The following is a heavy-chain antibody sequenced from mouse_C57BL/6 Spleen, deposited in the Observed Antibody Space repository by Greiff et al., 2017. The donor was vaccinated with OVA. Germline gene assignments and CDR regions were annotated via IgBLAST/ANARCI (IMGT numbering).Heavy chain of an antibody. J-gene: IGHJ4*01. V-gene: IGHV5-17*01. CDR3: ASMVTACYSARDY. Sequence: EVHLVESGGGLVKPGGSLKLSCAASGFTFSDYGMHWVRQAPEQGLEWVAYISSGSSTIYYADTVKGRFTISRDNAKNTVFMQMTSLRSEDTAMDDCASMVTACYSARDYWGQGTSVTVSS. D-gene: IGHD2-2*01. CDR1: GFTFSDYG. CDR2: ISSGSSTI.